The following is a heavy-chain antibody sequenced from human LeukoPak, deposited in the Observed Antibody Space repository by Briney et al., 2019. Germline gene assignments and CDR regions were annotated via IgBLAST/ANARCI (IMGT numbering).Heavy chain of an antibody. CDR3: ARGGIYDILTGYYDY. CDR1: GFTFSSYT. V-gene: IGHV3-30*04. CDR2: ISYDGSIK. J-gene: IGHJ4*02. Sequence: GGSQRLSCAASGFTFSSYTMHWVRQAPGKGLEWVAVISYDGSIKYYADSVKGRFTISRDNSKNTLYLQMNSLRPEDTAVYYCARGGIYDILTGYYDYWGQGTLVTVSS. D-gene: IGHD3-9*01.